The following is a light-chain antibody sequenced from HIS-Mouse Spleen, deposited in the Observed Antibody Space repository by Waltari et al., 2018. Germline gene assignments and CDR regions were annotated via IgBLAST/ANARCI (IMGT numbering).Light chain of an antibody. V-gene: IGKV3-20*01. CDR1: QMVISGY. J-gene: IGKJ4*01. CDR2: CAS. CDR3: QQYGSSPLT. Sequence: SSRASQMVISGYLAWYQQKTVQAPRRLIYCASSRATVVAARFSGSGSGTDFALTISRLGPEDFAVYYCQQYGSSPLTFGGGTKVEIK.